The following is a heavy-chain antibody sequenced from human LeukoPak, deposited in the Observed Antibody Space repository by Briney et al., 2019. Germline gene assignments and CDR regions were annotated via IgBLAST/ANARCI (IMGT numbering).Heavy chain of an antibody. D-gene: IGHD3-22*01. CDR1: GYSFTGYY. J-gene: IGHJ4*01. V-gene: IGHV1-2*02. Sequence: ASVKVSCKASGYSFTGYYIHWVRQAPGQGPEWMGWISPTSGDTNYEPKFQGRVTMTRDTSISTAYMELSRLISDDTAEYSCARVLASGHSPLLYWGHGTLVTVSS. CDR2: ISPTSGDT. CDR3: ARVLASGHSPLLY.